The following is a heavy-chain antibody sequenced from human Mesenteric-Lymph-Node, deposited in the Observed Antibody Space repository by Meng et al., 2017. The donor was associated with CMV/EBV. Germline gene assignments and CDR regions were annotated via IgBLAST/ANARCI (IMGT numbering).Heavy chain of an antibody. CDR1: GFSVRSDN. D-gene: IGHD4-23*01. V-gene: IGHV3-21*01. Sequence: LSSAAAGFSVRSDNMNWVRQAAGKRLEWVSSIVGSSGYIYYADSVKSRFTISRDNAKSSLYLQMNGLRAEGTAVYYCARGGGNFHHDYWGQGTLVTVSS. CDR3: ARGGGNFHHDY. CDR2: IVGSSGYI. J-gene: IGHJ4*02.